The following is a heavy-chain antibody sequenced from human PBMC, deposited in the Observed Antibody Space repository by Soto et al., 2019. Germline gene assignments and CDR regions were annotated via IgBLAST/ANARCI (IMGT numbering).Heavy chain of an antibody. J-gene: IGHJ6*02. Sequence: ASVKVSCKASGYTFTSYGISWVRQAPGQGLEWMGWISANNGGTNYAQKFQGWFTMTRDTSISTAYMELSRLRSDDTAVYYCARGPPTMGYCSSTSCHNYYYGMDVWGQGTTVTVSS. CDR3: ARGPPTMGYCSSTSCHNYYYGMDV. CDR2: ISANNGGT. D-gene: IGHD2-2*01. CDR1: GYTFTSYG. V-gene: IGHV1-2*04.